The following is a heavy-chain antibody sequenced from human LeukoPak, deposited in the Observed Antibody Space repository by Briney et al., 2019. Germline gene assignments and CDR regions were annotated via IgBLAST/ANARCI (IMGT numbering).Heavy chain of an antibody. CDR1: GFTFSSYW. J-gene: IGHJ6*02. CDR2: INHNGNVN. D-gene: IGHD3-16*01. CDR3: ARGGGLDV. Sequence: GGSLRLSCSASGFTFSSYWMNWARQAPGKGLEWVASINHNGNVNYYVDSVKGRFTISRDNAKNSLYLQMSNLRAEDTAVYFCARGGGLDVWGQGATVTVSS. V-gene: IGHV3-7*03.